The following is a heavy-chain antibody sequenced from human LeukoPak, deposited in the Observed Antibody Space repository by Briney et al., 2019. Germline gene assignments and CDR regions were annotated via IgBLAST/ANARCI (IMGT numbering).Heavy chain of an antibody. Sequence: GGSLRLSCAASGFTFISYWMTWVRQAPGKRLEWMANIKQDGSEIYYVDSVKGRFTISRDNAKNSLYLQMNSLRAEDTAVYYCARGSSGSYLGAFDIWGQGTMVTVSS. CDR1: GFTFISYW. CDR2: IKQDGSEI. V-gene: IGHV3-7*04. CDR3: ARGSSGSYLGAFDI. J-gene: IGHJ3*02. D-gene: IGHD3-22*01.